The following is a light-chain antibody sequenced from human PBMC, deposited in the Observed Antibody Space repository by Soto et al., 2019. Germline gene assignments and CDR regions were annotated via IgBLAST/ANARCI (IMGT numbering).Light chain of an antibody. V-gene: IGKV1-5*03. CDR2: QAS. Sequence: DIPMTQSPSTLSASVGDRVTITCRASQSIRSWLAWYQQKPGKAPKLLIYQASTLGSGVPSRFSGSGSGTEFTLTISSLQHDDFATYYCQQYNAYSPFGQGTKLEIK. CDR3: QQYNAYSP. J-gene: IGKJ2*01. CDR1: QSIRSW.